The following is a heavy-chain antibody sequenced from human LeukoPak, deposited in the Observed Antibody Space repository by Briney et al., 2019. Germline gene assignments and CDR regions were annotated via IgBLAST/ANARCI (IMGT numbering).Heavy chain of an antibody. J-gene: IGHJ4*02. D-gene: IGHD6-13*01. Sequence: PGGSLTLSCAASGFTFSDYYMTWIRQALGKGLEWVSYISSSNNYTSYADSVKGRFTISRDNAKNSLYLQMNSLRAEDTAVYYCARESSSSSSFDYWGQGTLVTVSS. CDR2: ISSSNNYT. V-gene: IGHV3-11*05. CDR1: GFTFSDYY. CDR3: ARESSSSSSFDY.